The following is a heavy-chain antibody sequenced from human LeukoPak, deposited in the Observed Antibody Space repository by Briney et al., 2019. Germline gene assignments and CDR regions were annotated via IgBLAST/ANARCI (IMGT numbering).Heavy chain of an antibody. CDR1: GFTFSSYW. CDR2: IKQDGSEK. J-gene: IGHJ4*02. V-gene: IGHV3-7*01. Sequence: GGSLRLSCAASGFTFSSYWMSWVRQAPGKGLEWVANIKQDGSEKYYVDSVKGRFTISRDNAKNSLYLQMNSLRAEDTAVYYCARATIFGVVPGDYWGQGTLVTVSS. D-gene: IGHD3-3*01. CDR3: ARATIFGVVPGDY.